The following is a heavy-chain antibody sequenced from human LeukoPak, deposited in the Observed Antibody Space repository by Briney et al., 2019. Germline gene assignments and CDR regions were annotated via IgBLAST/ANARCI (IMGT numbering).Heavy chain of an antibody. D-gene: IGHD3-10*01. CDR1: GGSISSSSYY. J-gene: IGHJ3*02. Sequence: PWETLSLTCTVSGGSISSSSYYWGWIRQPPGKGLEWIGSIYYSGSTYYNPSLKSRVTISVDTSKNQFSLKVSSVTAADTAVYYCARRELLSTPDAFDIWGQGTMVTVSS. CDR2: IYYSGST. CDR3: ARRELLSTPDAFDI. V-gene: IGHV4-39*01.